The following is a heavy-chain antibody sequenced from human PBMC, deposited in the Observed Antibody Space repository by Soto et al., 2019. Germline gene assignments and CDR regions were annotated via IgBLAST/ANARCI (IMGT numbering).Heavy chain of an antibody. V-gene: IGHV3-7*01. Sequence: GGSLRLSCAASGFTFSSYWMSWVRQAPGKGLEWVANIKQDGSEKYYVDSVKGRFTSSRDNAKNSLYLQMNSLRAEDTAVYYCARRYKAAAAGTWYYYYMDVWGKGTTVTVSS. CDR3: ARRYKAAAAGTWYYYYMDV. CDR1: GFTFSSYW. D-gene: IGHD6-13*01. CDR2: IKQDGSEK. J-gene: IGHJ6*03.